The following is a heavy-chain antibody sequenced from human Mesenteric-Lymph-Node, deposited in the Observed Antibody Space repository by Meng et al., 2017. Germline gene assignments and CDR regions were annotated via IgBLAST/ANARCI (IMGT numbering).Heavy chain of an antibody. CDR3: ASKTCSGGSCQLDY. V-gene: IGHV1-69*01. Sequence: QLQLVQSGAEVKTPGSSVKVSCKASGGTFSSYAISWVRQAPGQGLEWMGGIIPIFGTANYAQKFQGRVTITADESTSTAYMELSSLRSEDTAVYYCASKTCSGGSCQLDYWGQGTLVTVSS. D-gene: IGHD2-15*01. CDR2: IIPIFGTA. CDR1: GGTFSSYA. J-gene: IGHJ4*02.